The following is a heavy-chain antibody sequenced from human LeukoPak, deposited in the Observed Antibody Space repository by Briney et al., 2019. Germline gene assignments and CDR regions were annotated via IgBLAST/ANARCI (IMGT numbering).Heavy chain of an antibody. CDR3: ARDFYGDYALSAFDI. V-gene: IGHV3-7*01. CDR1: EFTFSSYW. J-gene: IGHJ3*02. Sequence: KPGGSLRLSCAASEFTFSSYWMSWVRQAPGKGLEWVANIKQDGSEKYYVDSVKGRFTISRDNAENSLYLQMNSLRAEDTAVYYCARDFYGDYALSAFDIWGQGTMVTVSS. CDR2: IKQDGSEK. D-gene: IGHD4-17*01.